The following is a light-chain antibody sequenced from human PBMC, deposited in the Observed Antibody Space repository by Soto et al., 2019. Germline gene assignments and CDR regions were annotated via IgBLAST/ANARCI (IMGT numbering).Light chain of an antibody. J-gene: IGLJ2*01. CDR3: QSYDTSNLVV. CDR1: SGGIAGHF. V-gene: IGLV6-57*04. Sequence: NFMLTQPHSVSESPGKTITISCTRSSGGIAGHFVQWYQQRPGSAPTTVIYEDDQRPSGVPDRFSGSIDRSSNSASLTISRLQTEDEADYYCQSYDTSNLVVFGGGTKVTVL. CDR2: EDD.